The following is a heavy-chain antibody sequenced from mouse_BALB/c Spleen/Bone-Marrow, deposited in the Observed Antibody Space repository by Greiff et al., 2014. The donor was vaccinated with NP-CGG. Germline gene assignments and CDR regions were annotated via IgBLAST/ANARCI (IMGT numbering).Heavy chain of an antibody. J-gene: IGHJ4*01. CDR1: GFTFSSYT. V-gene: IGHV5-12-2*01. CDR3: ARQLGLRWAMDY. D-gene: IGHD3-1*01. Sequence: EVQLVESGGGLVQPGGSLKLSCAASGFTFSSYTASWVRQTPEKRLEWVAYISNGGGSTYYPDTVKGRFTISRDNAKNTLYLQMSSLKSEDTAMYYCARQLGLRWAMDYWGQGTSVTVSS. CDR2: ISNGGGST.